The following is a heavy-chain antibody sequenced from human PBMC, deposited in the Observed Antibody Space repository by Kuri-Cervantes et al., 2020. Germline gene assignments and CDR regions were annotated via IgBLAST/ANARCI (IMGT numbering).Heavy chain of an antibody. CDR3: ASLDILTGYFPFGL. Sequence: SETLSLTCAVYGGSFSGYYWSWVRQPPGKGLEYIGEIFHSGSADYNPSLRGRVTISLDKSKNQFSLNLTSVTAADTAVYYCASLDILTGYFPFGLWGQGTLVTVSS. V-gene: IGHV4-34*12. D-gene: IGHD3-9*01. CDR1: GGSFSGYY. CDR2: IFHSGSA. J-gene: IGHJ5*02.